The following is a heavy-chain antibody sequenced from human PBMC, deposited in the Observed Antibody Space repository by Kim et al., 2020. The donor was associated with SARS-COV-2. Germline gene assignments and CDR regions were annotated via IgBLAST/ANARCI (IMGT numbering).Heavy chain of an antibody. Sequence: SETLSLTCTVSGGSISSYYWSWIRQPPGKGLEWIGYIYYSGSTNYNPSLKSRVTISVDTSKNQFSLKLSSVTAADTAVYYCARRTSGSHINWFDPWGQGTLVTVSS. CDR3: ARRTSGSHINWFDP. V-gene: IGHV4-59*08. J-gene: IGHJ5*02. CDR2: IYYSGST. CDR1: GGSISSYY. D-gene: IGHD1-26*01.